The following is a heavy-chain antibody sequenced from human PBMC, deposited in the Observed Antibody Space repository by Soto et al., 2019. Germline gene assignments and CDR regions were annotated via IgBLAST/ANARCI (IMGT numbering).Heavy chain of an antibody. V-gene: IGHV5-51*01. Sequence: GESLKISCKGSGYSFTSYWINWVRQMPGKGLEWMGIIYPGDSDTRYSPSFQGQVTISADKSIDTAYLQWRSLKAADNAVYYCARHHGSPGSYFGLDVWGQGTTVTVSS. J-gene: IGHJ6*02. CDR2: IYPGDSDT. CDR1: GYSFTSYW. CDR3: ARHHGSPGSYFGLDV. D-gene: IGHD6-13*01.